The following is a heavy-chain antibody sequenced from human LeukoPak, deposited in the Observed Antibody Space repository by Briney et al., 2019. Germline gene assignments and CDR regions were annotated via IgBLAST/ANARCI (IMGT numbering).Heavy chain of an antibody. D-gene: IGHD3-3*01. J-gene: IGHJ4*02. CDR3: ARVGPTYYDFWSGYYTQAYFDH. CDR2: IIPIFGTA. Sequence: GASVKVSCKASGGTFSSYAISWVRQAPGQGLEWMGGIIPIFGTANYAQKFQGRVTITADESTSTAYMELSSLRSEDTAVYYCARVGPTYYDFWSGYYTQAYFDHWGQGTLVTVSS. CDR1: GGTFSSYA. V-gene: IGHV1-69*13.